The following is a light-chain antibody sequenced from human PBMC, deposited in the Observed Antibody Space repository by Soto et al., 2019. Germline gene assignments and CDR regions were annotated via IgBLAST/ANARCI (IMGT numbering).Light chain of an antibody. V-gene: IGLV4-69*01. J-gene: IGLJ3*02. CDR2: VNKDGSL. CDR1: SGHSNYA. CDR3: QTWGPGIRV. Sequence: QLVLPQSPSASASLGASVKLTCTLSSGHSNYAIAWHQQQPEKGPRFLMKVNKDGSLLKGDGIPDRFSGSTSGADRFLTISSLHSEDEADYYCQTWGPGIRVFGGGTKLTVL.